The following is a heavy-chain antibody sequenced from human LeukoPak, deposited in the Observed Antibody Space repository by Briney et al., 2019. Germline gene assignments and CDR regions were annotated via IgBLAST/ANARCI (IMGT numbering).Heavy chain of an antibody. CDR3: ARERWLDYYYYYGMDV. CDR1: GGSFNGYY. CDR2: INHSGST. D-gene: IGHD5-24*01. V-gene: IGHV4-34*01. Sequence: SETLSLTCAVYGGSFNGYYWTWIRQPPGKGLEWIGEINHSGSTDYNPSLKSRVTISVDTSKNQFSLKLSSVTAADTAVYYCARERWLDYYYYYGMDVWGQGTTVTVSS. J-gene: IGHJ6*02.